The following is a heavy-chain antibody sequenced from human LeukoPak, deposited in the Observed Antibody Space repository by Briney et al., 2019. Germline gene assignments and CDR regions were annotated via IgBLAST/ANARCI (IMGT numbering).Heavy chain of an antibody. CDR1: GYMFSSYS. J-gene: IGHJ4*02. D-gene: IGHD3-3*01. CDR3: ARDPTARYDIWSGYPDY. Sequence: GGSLRLSCAASGYMFSSYSLYWVRQAPGEGLEWVAVISSDGSEIYYGDPVKGRFTISRDDSNNTLFLQMDSLRLEDTAVYYCARDPTARYDIWSGYPDYWGQGTLVIVSS. CDR2: ISSDGSEI. V-gene: IGHV3-30*01.